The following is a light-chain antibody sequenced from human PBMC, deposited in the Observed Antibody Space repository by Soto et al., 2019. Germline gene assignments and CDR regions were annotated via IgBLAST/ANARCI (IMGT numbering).Light chain of an antibody. Sequence: QSVLTQPPSASGTPGQRVTISCSGSSSNIGSNYVYWYQQLPGTAPKLLIYSNNQRPSGVPDRFSGSKSGTSASLAISGLQSEDEADYYCAAWDDSLNGRVFGTGTKVTVL. CDR1: SSNIGSNY. CDR3: AAWDDSLNGRV. J-gene: IGLJ1*01. V-gene: IGLV1-44*01. CDR2: SNN.